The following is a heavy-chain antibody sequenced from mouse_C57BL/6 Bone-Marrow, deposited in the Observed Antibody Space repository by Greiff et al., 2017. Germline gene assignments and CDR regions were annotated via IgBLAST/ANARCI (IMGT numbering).Heavy chain of an antibody. CDR3: ARGDYSNYGYAMDY. CDR2: LNPNYGTT. Sequence: EVQLQQSGPELVKPGASVQISCKASGYSFTDYNMTWVKQSNGKSLEWIGVLNPNYGTTSYNQKFKGKATLTVDQSSSTAYMQLNSLTSEDSAVYYCARGDYSNYGYAMDYWGQGTSVTVSS. J-gene: IGHJ4*01. CDR1: GYSFTDYN. V-gene: IGHV1-39*01. D-gene: IGHD2-5*01.